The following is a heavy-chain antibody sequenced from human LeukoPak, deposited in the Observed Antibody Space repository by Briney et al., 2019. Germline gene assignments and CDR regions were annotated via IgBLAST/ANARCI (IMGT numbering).Heavy chain of an antibody. CDR2: IIPILGIA. CDR3: ASRQPVLTVTYAFDI. D-gene: IGHD4-17*01. Sequence: SVKVSCKASGGTFSSYTISWVRQAPGQGLEWMGRIIPILGIANYAQKFQGRVTVTADKSTSTAYMELSSLRSEDTAVYYCASRQPVLTVTYAFDIWGQGTMVTVSS. J-gene: IGHJ3*02. CDR1: GGTFSSYT. V-gene: IGHV1-69*02.